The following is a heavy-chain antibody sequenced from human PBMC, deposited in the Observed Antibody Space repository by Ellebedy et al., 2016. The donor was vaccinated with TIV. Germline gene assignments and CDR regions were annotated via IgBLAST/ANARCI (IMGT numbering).Heavy chain of an antibody. CDR3: AAEGASGDYNSNGMDV. V-gene: IGHV1-3*01. Sequence: ASVKVSXKASGYTFTNYAIHWVRQAPGQSLEWMGWINGGNGNTQSSQKFQGRVTITRDRSANTAYMELSSLRSEDTAVYYCAAEGASGDYNSNGMDVWGQGTTVTVSS. CDR1: GYTFTNYA. J-gene: IGHJ6*02. CDR2: INGGNGNT. D-gene: IGHD3-10*01.